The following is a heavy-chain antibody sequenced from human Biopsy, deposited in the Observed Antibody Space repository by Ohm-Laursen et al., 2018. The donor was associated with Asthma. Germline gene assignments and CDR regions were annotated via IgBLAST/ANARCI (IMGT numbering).Heavy chain of an antibody. CDR3: ARTTYGDDGFDP. CDR1: GDSINIGDYY. D-gene: IGHD4-17*01. Sequence: TLSLTCTVSGDSINIGDYYWSWIRQHPVTGLEWIGYIYYSGSTYYNPSLKSRVSISLDTSKNQFSLSLTSVTAADTAVYYCARTTYGDDGFDPWGQGTLVTVSS. CDR2: IYYSGST. J-gene: IGHJ5*02. V-gene: IGHV4-31*03.